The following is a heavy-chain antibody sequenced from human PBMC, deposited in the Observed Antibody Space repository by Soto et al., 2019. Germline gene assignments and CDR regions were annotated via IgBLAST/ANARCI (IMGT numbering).Heavy chain of an antibody. Sequence: QVQLQESGPGLVKPSETLSLTCTVSGASFSSYYWSWIRQPPGKGLEWIGYIYYSGSTNYNPSLKSRVTISVDTSKNQFSLKLSSVTAADTAVYYCARGLATAAAEAHWGQGTLVTVSS. CDR2: IYYSGST. CDR3: ARGLATAAAEAH. V-gene: IGHV4-59*01. D-gene: IGHD6-13*01. CDR1: GASFSSYY. J-gene: IGHJ4*02.